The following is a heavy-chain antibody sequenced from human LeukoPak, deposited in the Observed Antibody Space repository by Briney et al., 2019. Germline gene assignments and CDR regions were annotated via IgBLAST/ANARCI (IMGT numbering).Heavy chain of an antibody. V-gene: IGHV3-30*02. CDR1: GFTFSSYG. D-gene: IGHD4-17*01. J-gene: IGHJ4*02. CDR3: AKGPYGDYGLAGY. Sequence: PGGSLRLSCAASGFTFSSYGMSWVRQAPGKGLEWVAFIRYDGSNKYYADSVKGRFTIFRDNSKNTLYLQMNSLRAEDTAVYYCAKGPYGDYGLAGYWGQGTLVTVSS. CDR2: IRYDGSNK.